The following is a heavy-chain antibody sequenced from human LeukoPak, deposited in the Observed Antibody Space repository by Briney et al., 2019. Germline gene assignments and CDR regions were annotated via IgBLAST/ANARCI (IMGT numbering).Heavy chain of an antibody. J-gene: IGHJ4*02. CDR3: ARGIAARPFDY. CDR1: GGSISSYY. D-gene: IGHD6-6*01. CDR2: INHSGST. V-gene: IGHV4-34*01. Sequence: SETLSLTCTVSGGSISSYYWSWIRQPPGKGLEWIGEINHSGSTNYNPSLKSRVTISVDTSKNQFSLKLSSVTAADTAVYYCARGIAARPFDYWGQGTLVTVSS.